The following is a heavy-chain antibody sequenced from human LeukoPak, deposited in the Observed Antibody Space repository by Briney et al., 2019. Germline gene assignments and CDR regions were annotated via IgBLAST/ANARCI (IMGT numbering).Heavy chain of an antibody. CDR3: ARVAPYYDSSGDYFSHFDY. J-gene: IGHJ4*02. D-gene: IGHD3-22*01. CDR2: ISSSGSTI. CDR1: GFTFSSYE. Sequence: PGGSLRLSCAASGFTFSSYEMNWVRQAPGEGLEWVSYISSSGSTIYYADSVKGRFTISRDNAKNSLYLQMNSLRAEDTAVYYCARVAPYYDSSGDYFSHFDYWGQGTLVTVSS. V-gene: IGHV3-48*03.